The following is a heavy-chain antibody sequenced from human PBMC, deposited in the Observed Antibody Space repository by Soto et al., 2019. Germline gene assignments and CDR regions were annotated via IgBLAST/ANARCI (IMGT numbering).Heavy chain of an antibody. D-gene: IGHD6-19*01. Sequence: QLQLQESGPGLVKPSETLSLTCTVSGGSISSSSYYWGWIRQPPGKGLEWIGSIYYSGSTYYNPSLKSRVTISVHTSKNQFSLKLSSVTAADTAVYYCARHGTVAASPTSYYYYGMDVWGQGTTVTVSS. CDR1: GGSISSSSYY. J-gene: IGHJ6*02. CDR2: IYYSGST. V-gene: IGHV4-39*01. CDR3: ARHGTVAASPTSYYYYGMDV.